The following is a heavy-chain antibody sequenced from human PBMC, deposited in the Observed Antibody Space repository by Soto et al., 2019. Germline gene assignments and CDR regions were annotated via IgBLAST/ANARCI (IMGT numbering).Heavy chain of an antibody. D-gene: IGHD4-4*01. J-gene: IGHJ6*02. V-gene: IGHV4-61*01. CDR1: GGSVSSGSYY. Sequence: SETLSLTCTVSGGSVSSGSYYWSWIRQPPGKGLEWIGYIYYSGSTNYNPSLKSRVTISVDTSKNQFSLKLSSVTAADTAVYYCARDIRGDYSNYYFYGMDVWGQGTTVTVSS. CDR2: IYYSGST. CDR3: ARDIRGDYSNYYFYGMDV.